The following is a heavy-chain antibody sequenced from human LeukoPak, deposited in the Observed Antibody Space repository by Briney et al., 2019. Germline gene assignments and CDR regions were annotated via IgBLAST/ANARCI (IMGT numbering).Heavy chain of an antibody. CDR1: GGSISSYY. D-gene: IGHD3-3*01. CDR3: ARHRGVSIFGVPYRMDV. J-gene: IGHJ6*02. CDR2: IYYSGST. Sequence: LETLSLTCTVSGGSISSYYWSWIRQPPGKGLEWIGYIYYSGSTNYNPSLKSRVTISLDTSKNQFSLKLSSVTAADTAVYYCARHRGVSIFGVPYRMDVWGLGTTVTVSS. V-gene: IGHV4-59*08.